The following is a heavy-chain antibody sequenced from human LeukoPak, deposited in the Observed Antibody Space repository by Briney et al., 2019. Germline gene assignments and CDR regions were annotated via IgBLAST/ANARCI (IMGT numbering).Heavy chain of an antibody. CDR3: ARHHTAMANRYFDL. CDR2: IYYSGDT. CDR1: GDSISSSY. D-gene: IGHD5-18*01. J-gene: IGHJ2*01. Sequence: SSETLSLTCTVSGDSISSSYWNWIRQPPGKGLEWIGYIYYSGDTNYNPSLKSRVTISEDTSKNQFSLKLSSVTAADTAVYYCARHHTAMANRYFDLWGRGTLVTVSS. V-gene: IGHV4-59*08.